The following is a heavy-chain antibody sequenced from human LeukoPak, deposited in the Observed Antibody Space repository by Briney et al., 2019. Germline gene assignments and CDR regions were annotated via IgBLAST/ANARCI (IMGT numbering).Heavy chain of an antibody. CDR2: INPSGGST. D-gene: IGHD6-6*01. Sequence: ASVKVSCKASGYTFTNFYMHWVRQAPGQGLEWMGIINPSGGSTSYAQKFQGRVTMTRDTSTSTVYMELSSLRSDDTAVYYCARDKGSSEGDRSFDYWGQGTLVTVSS. CDR3: ARDKGSSEGDRSFDY. CDR1: GYTFTNFY. V-gene: IGHV1-46*01. J-gene: IGHJ4*02.